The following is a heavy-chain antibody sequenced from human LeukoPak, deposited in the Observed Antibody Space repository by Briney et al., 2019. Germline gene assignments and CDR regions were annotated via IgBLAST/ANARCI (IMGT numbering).Heavy chain of an antibody. CDR1: GFTFSSYG. CDR2: IWYDGSNK. Sequence: GGSLRLSCAASGFTFSSYGMHWVRQAPGKGLEWVAVIWYDGSNKYYADSVKGRFTISRDNSKNTLYLRMNSLRAEDTAVYYCARDGGVSDSGYDSQWYFDLWGRGTLVTVSS. V-gene: IGHV3-33*01. CDR3: ARDGGVSDSGYDSQWYFDL. D-gene: IGHD5-12*01. J-gene: IGHJ2*01.